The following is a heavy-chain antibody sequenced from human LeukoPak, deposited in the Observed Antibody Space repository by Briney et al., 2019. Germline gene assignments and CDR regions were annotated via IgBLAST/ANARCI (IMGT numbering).Heavy chain of an antibody. J-gene: IGHJ6*02. D-gene: IGHD1-7*01. V-gene: IGHV1-18*01. CDR2: ISAYNGNT. CDR1: GGTFSSYA. Sequence: ASVKVSCKASGGTFSSYAISWVRQAPGQGLEWMGWISAYNGNTNYAQKLQGRVTMTTDTSTSTAYMELRSLRSDDTAVYYCARGRITGTTLTYRAYYYYGMDVWGQGTTVTVSS. CDR3: ARGRITGTTLTYRAYYYYGMDV.